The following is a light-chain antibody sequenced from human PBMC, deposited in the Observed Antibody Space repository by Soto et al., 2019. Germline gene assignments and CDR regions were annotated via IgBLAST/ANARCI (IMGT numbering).Light chain of an antibody. J-gene: IGKJ2*01. Sequence: EIVLTQSPATLSLSPGERATLSCRASQSISSYLAWYQQKPGQAPRLLIYDASNRATGIPARFSGSGSGTDFTRTISSLEPEDFAVYYCQQRSIWYTFGQGTKLEI. CDR1: QSISSY. CDR2: DAS. CDR3: QQRSIWYT. V-gene: IGKV3-11*01.